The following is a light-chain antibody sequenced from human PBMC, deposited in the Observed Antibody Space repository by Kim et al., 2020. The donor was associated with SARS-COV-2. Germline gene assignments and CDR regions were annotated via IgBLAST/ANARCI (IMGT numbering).Light chain of an antibody. J-gene: IGKJ5*01. V-gene: IGKV2-30*01. CDR2: KVS. CDR3: MQGIHPIT. CDR1: QSLVYSDGNTY. Sequence: DVVVTQSPLSLPVTLGQPASISCRSSQSLVYSDGNTYLNWFQQRPGQSPRRLIYKVSNRDSGVPDRFGGSGSGTDFTLKISRVEAEDVGVYYCMQGIHPITFGQGTRLEIK.